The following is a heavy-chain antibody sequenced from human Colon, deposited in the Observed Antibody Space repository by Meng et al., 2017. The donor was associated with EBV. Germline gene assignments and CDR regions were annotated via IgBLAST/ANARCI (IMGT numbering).Heavy chain of an antibody. J-gene: IGHJ2*01. CDR3: ARVVWRQWSFDL. CDR2: IYYSGST. D-gene: IGHD5-18*01. Sequence: HGQLQESGPGLVKPSQPLSLTCTVSGVSISSGDDDWSWIRQPPGKGLELIGHIYYSGSTSYNPSLKSRVTISVDTSNNQFSLKLSSVTAADTAVYYCARVVWRQWSFDLWGRGTLVTVSS. CDR1: GVSISSGDDD. V-gene: IGHV4-30-4*01.